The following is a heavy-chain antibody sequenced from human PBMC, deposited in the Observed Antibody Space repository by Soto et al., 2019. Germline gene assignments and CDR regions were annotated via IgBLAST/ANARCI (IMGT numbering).Heavy chain of an antibody. CDR2: ISSSSSYI. CDR3: ARAGSADPDRGLLWFGELGY. J-gene: IGHJ4*02. Sequence: GGSLRLSCAASGFTFSSYSMNWVRQAPGKGLEWVSSISSSSSYIYYADSVKGRFTISRDNAKNSLYLQMNSLRAEDTAVYYCARAGSADPDRGLLWFGELGYWGQGTLVTVSS. D-gene: IGHD3-10*01. V-gene: IGHV3-21*01. CDR1: GFTFSSYS.